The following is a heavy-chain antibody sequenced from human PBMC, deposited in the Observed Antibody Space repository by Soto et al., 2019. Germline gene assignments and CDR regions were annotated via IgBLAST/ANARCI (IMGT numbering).Heavy chain of an antibody. CDR1: GYTFTTYG. Sequence: QVQLVQSGAEVKKPGASVKVSCKASGYTFTTYGITWVRQAPGQGLEWMGWISAYNSNTNYAQKLQGRVTMTTDTSTSTAYMELRSLRSDDTAVYYCARDRIVVVVAAPDAFDIWGQGTMVTVSS. V-gene: IGHV1-18*01. CDR3: ARDRIVVVVAAPDAFDI. D-gene: IGHD2-15*01. J-gene: IGHJ3*02. CDR2: ISAYNSNT.